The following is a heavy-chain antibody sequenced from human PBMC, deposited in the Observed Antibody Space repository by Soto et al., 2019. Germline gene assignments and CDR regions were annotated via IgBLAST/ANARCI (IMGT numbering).Heavy chain of an antibody. J-gene: IGHJ4*02. D-gene: IGHD2-2*01. Sequence: SVKVSCKASGGTFSSYTISWVRQAPGQGLEWMGRIIPILGIANYAQKFQGRVTITADKSTSTAYMELSSLRSEDTAVYYCASLGYCSSTSCYAAVYWGQGTLVTVSS. CDR3: ASLGYCSSTSCYAAVY. CDR2: IIPILGIA. CDR1: GGTFSSYT. V-gene: IGHV1-69*02.